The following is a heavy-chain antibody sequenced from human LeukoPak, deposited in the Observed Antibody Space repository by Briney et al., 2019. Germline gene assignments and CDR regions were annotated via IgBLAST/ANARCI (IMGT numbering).Heavy chain of an antibody. CDR3: ARDRTGQQQISRKDYYYMDV. CDR1: GFSFSSYS. CDR2: ISTSSSYI. Sequence: PGGSLRLSCAASGFSFSSYSMNWVRQAPGKGLEWVSFISTSSSYIYYADSVKGRFTISRDNSKNTLYLQMNSLRAEDTAVYYCARDRTGQQQISRKDYYYMDVWGKGTTVTISS. V-gene: IGHV3-21*01. J-gene: IGHJ6*03. D-gene: IGHD6-13*01.